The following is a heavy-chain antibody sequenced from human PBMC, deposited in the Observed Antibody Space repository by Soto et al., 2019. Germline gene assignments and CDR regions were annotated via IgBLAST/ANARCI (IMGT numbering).Heavy chain of an antibody. CDR1: GGTFSSYA. Sequence: QVQLVQSGAEVKKPGSSVKVSCKASGGTFSSYAISWVRQAPGQGLEWMGGIIPIFGTANYAQKSQGRVTITAGDSRSTSFMELSSRRSGDTAVYYCARHVPAAGYYYGMDVWGQGTTVTVSS. CDR3: ARHVPAAGYYYGMDV. CDR2: IIPIFGTA. V-gene: IGHV1-69*12. D-gene: IGHD2-2*01. J-gene: IGHJ6*02.